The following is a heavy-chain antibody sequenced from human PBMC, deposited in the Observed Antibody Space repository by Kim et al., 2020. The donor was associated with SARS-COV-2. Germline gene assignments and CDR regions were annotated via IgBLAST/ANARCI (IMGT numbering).Heavy chain of an antibody. CDR2: ISGSSSAM. V-gene: IGHV3-23*01. D-gene: IGHD2-2*01. CDR1: GFSFSSYA. Sequence: GGSLRLSCAASGFSFSSYAMSWVRQAPGKGLEWVSGISGSSSAMYYADSVKGRFTVFRDNSKNTLHLQMNSLRVEDTAVYYCAKVRGYCSGTSCSDDHWGQGTLVAVSS. CDR3: AKVRGYCSGTSCSDDH. J-gene: IGHJ4*02.